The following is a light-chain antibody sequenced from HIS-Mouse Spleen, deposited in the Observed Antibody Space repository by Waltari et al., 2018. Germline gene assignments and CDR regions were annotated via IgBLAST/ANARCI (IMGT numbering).Light chain of an antibody. J-gene: IGLJ3*02. CDR1: SSDVGGYNY. Sequence: QSALTQLRSVSGSPGQSVTISCTGTSSDVGGYNYVSWYQQHPGKAPKLMIYDVSKRPSGVPDRFSGSKSGNTASLTISGLQAEDEADYYCCSYAGSYNWVFGGGTKLTVL. V-gene: IGLV2-11*01. CDR2: DVS. CDR3: CSYAGSYNWV.